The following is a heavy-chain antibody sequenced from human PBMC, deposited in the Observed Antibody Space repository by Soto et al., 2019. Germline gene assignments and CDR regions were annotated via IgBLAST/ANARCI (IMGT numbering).Heavy chain of an antibody. D-gene: IGHD3-3*01. Sequence: EVQLLESGGGLVQPGGSLRLSCAASGFTFSSYAMSWVRQAPGKGLEWVSGISGSGDNTYYPDAVKGRITISRDNSRNTLNLQMNSLRAEDTAVYYCAKDSAILGVKHRDGLDAWGQGTTVTVSS. CDR3: AKDSAILGVKHRDGLDA. CDR2: ISGSGDNT. V-gene: IGHV3-23*01. CDR1: GFTFSSYA. J-gene: IGHJ6*02.